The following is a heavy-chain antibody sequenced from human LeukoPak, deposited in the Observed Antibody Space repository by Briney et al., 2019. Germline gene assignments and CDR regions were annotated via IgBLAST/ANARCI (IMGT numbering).Heavy chain of an antibody. CDR3: ARVMGGGFDY. CDR1: GGSISSGGYY. J-gene: IGHJ4*02. V-gene: IGHV4-31*03. CDR2: IYHSGST. D-gene: IGHD3-10*01. Sequence: SETLSLTCTVSGGSISSGGYYWSWIRQHPGKGLEWIGYIYHSGSTYYNPSLKSRVTISVDRSKNQFSLKLSSVTAADTAVYYCARVMGGGFDYWGQGTLVTVSS.